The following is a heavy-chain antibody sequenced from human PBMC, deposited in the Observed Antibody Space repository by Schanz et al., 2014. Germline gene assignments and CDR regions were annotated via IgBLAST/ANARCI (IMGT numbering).Heavy chain of an antibody. Sequence: QVQLVQSGAEVKKPGASVKVSCKASGYTLTAYYMHWVRQAPGQGLEWMGWINPDSGGTNYAQKFQGRVTMTRDMAINTAYMELSRLISDDSAVYYCASDFWSGYSHYYYGLDVWGQGTPVTVSS. CDR3: ASDFWSGYSHYYYGLDV. CDR1: GYTLTAYY. D-gene: IGHD3-3*01. V-gene: IGHV1-2*02. CDR2: INPDSGGT. J-gene: IGHJ6*02.